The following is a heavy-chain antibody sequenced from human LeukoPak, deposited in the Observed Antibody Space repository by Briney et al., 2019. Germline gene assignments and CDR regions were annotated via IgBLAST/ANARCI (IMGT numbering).Heavy chain of an antibody. CDR1: GYSVSSNRAA. V-gene: IGHV6-1*01. CDR2: TYYRSKWYN. CDR3: ARETTTDGSPFDY. Sequence: SQTLSLTFAISGYSVSSNRAAWNWIRQSPSRGLEWLGRTYYRSKWYNDYAVSVKSRITINPDTSKNQFSLQLDSVTPEDTAVYYCARETTTDGSPFDYWGQGTLVTVSS. D-gene: IGHD1-26*01. J-gene: IGHJ4*02.